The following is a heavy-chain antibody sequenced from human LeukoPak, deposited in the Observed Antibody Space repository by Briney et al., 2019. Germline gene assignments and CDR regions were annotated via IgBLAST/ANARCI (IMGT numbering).Heavy chain of an antibody. Sequence: GGSLRLSCAASGFTVSSNYMTWVRQAPGKGLEWVSAISGSGGSTYYADSVKGRFTISRDNSKNTLYLQMNSLRAEDTAVYYCAKEGRLTMIVVVTANWFDPWGQGTLVTVSS. CDR3: AKEGRLTMIVVVTANWFDP. CDR1: GFTVSSNY. V-gene: IGHV3-23*01. J-gene: IGHJ5*02. D-gene: IGHD3-22*01. CDR2: ISGSGGST.